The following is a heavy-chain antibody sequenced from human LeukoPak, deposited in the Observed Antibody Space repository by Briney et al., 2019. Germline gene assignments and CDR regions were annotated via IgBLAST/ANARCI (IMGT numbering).Heavy chain of an antibody. J-gene: IGHJ5*02. CDR3: ARGSSIAARYNWFDP. Sequence: GGSLRLSCAASGFTFSSYSMNWVRQAPGKGLGWVSSISSSSSHIYYADSVKGRFTISRDNAKNSLYLQMNSLRAEDTAVYYCARGSSIAARYNWFDPWGQGTLVTVSS. D-gene: IGHD6-6*01. CDR2: ISSSSSHI. V-gene: IGHV3-21*01. CDR1: GFTFSSYS.